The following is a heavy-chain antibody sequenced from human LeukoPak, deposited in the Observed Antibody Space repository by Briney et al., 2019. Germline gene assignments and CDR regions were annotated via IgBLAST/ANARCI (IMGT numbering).Heavy chain of an antibody. V-gene: IGHV3-23*01. J-gene: IGHJ3*02. CDR3: AKAGYCSSTSCYYDAFDI. CDR1: GFTFSSYA. D-gene: IGHD2-2*01. Sequence: GGSLRLSCAASGFTFSSYAMSLVRQAPGKGLEWVSAISGSGGSTYYADSVKGRFTISRDNSKNTLYLQMNSLRAEDTAVYYCAKAGYCSSTSCYYDAFDIWGQGTMVTVSS. CDR2: ISGSGGST.